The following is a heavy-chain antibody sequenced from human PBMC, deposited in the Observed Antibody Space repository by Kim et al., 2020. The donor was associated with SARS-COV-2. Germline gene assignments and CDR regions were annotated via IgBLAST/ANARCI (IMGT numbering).Heavy chain of an antibody. CDR2: ISSSSSTI. Sequence: GGSLRLSCAASGFTFSSYSMNWVRQAPGKGLEWVSYISSSSSTIYYADSVKGRFTISRDNAKNSLYLQMNSLRAEDTAVYYCARVDSSGWFVFDYWGQGTLVTVSS. CDR1: GFTFSSYS. J-gene: IGHJ4*02. CDR3: ARVDSSGWFVFDY. V-gene: IGHV3-48*04. D-gene: IGHD6-19*01.